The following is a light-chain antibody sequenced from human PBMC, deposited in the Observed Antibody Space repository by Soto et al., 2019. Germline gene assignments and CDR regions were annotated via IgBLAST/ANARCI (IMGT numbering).Light chain of an antibody. CDR2: DVS. V-gene: IGLV2-14*01. J-gene: IGLJ1*01. CDR3: SSYTSSSTYV. CDR1: SSEVGGYKY. Sequence: QSVLAQPASVSGSPGPSLTLSRPGTSSEVGGYKYVSRYQQHPGKAPKLMIYDVSNRPSGVSNRFSGSKSGNTASLTISGLQAKDEADYYCSSYTSSSTYVFGTGTKVTVL.